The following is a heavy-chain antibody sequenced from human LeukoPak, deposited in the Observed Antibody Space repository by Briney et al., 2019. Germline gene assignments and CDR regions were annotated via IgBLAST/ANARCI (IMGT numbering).Heavy chain of an antibody. Sequence: PGGSLRLSCAGSGFTFSRHAMSWVRQAPGKGLEWVSAISGSGGSTSYAGSVKGRFTISRDNSKNTLFLQMNSLRAEDTAVYYCAGFSSSWYTGYFDLWGRGTLVTVSS. CDR1: GFTFSRHA. V-gene: IGHV3-23*01. D-gene: IGHD6-13*01. CDR3: AGFSSSWYTGYFDL. CDR2: ISGSGGST. J-gene: IGHJ2*01.